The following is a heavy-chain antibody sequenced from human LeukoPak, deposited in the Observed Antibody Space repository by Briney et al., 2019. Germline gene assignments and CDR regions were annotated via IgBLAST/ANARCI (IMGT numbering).Heavy chain of an antibody. CDR3: ARGLGSIDY. D-gene: IGHD4-11*01. V-gene: IGHV3-21*01. Sequence: GGSLRLSCAASGFSFDDYGMSWVRQAPGKGLEWVSSISSSSSYIYYADSVKGRFTISRDNAKNSLYLQMNSLRAEDTAVYYCARGLGSIDYWGQGTLVTVSS. CDR2: ISSSSSYI. CDR1: GFSFDDYG. J-gene: IGHJ4*02.